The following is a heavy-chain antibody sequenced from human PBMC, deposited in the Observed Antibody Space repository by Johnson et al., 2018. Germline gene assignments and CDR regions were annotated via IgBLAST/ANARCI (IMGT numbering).Heavy chain of an antibody. CDR1: GFTFDVYA. CDR3: AKDIRGPPDYYYYYYMDV. CDR2: ISWDSGNI. J-gene: IGHJ6*03. V-gene: IGHV3-9*01. Sequence: VQLVQSGGGLVQPGRSLRLSCAASGFTFDVYAMHWVRQVPGKGLEWVSGISWDSGNIAYGDSVKGRLTISRDNAKNSLYLQMKRLRAEDTALYYCAKDIRGPPDYYYYYYMDVWGKGTTVTVSS.